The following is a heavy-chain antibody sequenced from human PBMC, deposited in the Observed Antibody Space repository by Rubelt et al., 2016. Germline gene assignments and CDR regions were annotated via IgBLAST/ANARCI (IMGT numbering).Heavy chain of an antibody. CDR3: ARGGLSELLWFGESRIDY. CDR2: INAGHGHT. Sequence: QVQLVQSGAEVKKPGASVKVSCKASGYTFTSYAMHWVRQAPGQRLEWMGWINAGHGHTKYSQKFKGRFTITRDTSASTAYMELSSLRSEDTAVYYCARGGLSELLWFGESRIDYWGQGTLVTVSS. J-gene: IGHJ4*02. D-gene: IGHD3-10*01. V-gene: IGHV1-3*01. CDR1: GYTFTSYA.